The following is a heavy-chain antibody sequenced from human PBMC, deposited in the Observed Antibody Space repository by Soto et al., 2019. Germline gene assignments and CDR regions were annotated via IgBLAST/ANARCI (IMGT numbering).Heavy chain of an antibody. V-gene: IGHV4-31*03. CDR1: GGSISSGGYY. Sequence: QVQLQESGPGLVKPSQTLSLTCTVSGGSISSGGYYWSWIRQHPGKGLEWIGYIYYSGSTYYNPSLKRRVTISVDTSKNQFSLKLSSVTAADTAVYCCARSMITFGGVIVIPFEYWGQGTLVTVSS. CDR2: IYYSGST. D-gene: IGHD3-16*02. CDR3: ARSMITFGGVIVIPFEY. J-gene: IGHJ4*02.